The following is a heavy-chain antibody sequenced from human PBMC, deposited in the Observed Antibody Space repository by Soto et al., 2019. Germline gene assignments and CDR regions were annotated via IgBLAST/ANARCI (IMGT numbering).Heavy chain of an antibody. J-gene: IGHJ6*02. Sequence: QVQLVESGGGVVQPGGSLRLTCAASGFTFSEYGIHWVRQAPGKGLEWVAITSYDGRHTSYVDSVKGRFTISRDNSGNTAFWEMNRRRVEDTAVYYCAKTRNSVINYNYYDNMDVWGQGTTVTVSS. D-gene: IGHD3-10*01. CDR2: TSYDGRHT. CDR3: AKTRNSVINYNYYDNMDV. V-gene: IGHV3-30*18. CDR1: GFTFSEYG.